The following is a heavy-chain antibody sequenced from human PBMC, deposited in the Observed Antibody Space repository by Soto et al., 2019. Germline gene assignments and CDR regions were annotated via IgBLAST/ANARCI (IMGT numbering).Heavy chain of an antibody. CDR3: ARDAQWPTSLDY. J-gene: IGHJ4*02. Sequence: QVQLVESGGGLVKPGGSLRLSCAASGFTFSDYYMSWIRQAPGKGLEWVSYISSSSSYTNYADSVKGRFTISRDNAKNKLFLQMNSLRAEDTAGYYCARDAQWPTSLDYWGQGTLVTVSS. CDR1: GFTFSDYY. D-gene: IGHD6-19*01. V-gene: IGHV3-11*05. CDR2: ISSSSSYT.